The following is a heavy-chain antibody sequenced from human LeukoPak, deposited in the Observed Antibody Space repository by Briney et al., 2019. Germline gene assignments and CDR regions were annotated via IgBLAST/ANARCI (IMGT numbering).Heavy chain of an antibody. J-gene: IGHJ5*02. V-gene: IGHV4-4*07. D-gene: IGHD5-12*01. CDR1: AASISNYH. CDR2: ISTSGST. Sequence: SETLSLTCTVSAASISNYHWSWIRHPAGKGLEWIGRISTSGSTNYNPSLKSRVTISVDTSKNQFSLKLSSVTAADTAVYYCAKMDIVATIYWFDPWGQGTLVTVSS. CDR3: AKMDIVATIYWFDP.